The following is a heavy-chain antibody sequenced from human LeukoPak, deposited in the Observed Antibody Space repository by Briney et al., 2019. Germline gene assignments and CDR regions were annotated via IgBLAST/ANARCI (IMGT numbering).Heavy chain of an antibody. J-gene: IGHJ4*02. CDR3: AKAPGSSWAAFEY. D-gene: IGHD6-13*01. V-gene: IGHV3-23*01. Sequence: GGSLRLSCAAAGFTFSSYSMSWVRQAPGKGLEWVSTISGSGESTYYADSVKGRFTISRDNSKNTVYLQMNSLRVEDTAVYYCAKAPGSSWAAFEYWGQGTLVTVSS. CDR1: GFTFSSYS. CDR2: ISGSGEST.